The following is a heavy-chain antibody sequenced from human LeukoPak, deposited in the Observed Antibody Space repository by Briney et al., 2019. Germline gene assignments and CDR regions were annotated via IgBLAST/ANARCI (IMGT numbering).Heavy chain of an antibody. CDR2: INPNSGGT. V-gene: IGHV1-2*06. J-gene: IGHJ3*02. D-gene: IGHD3-22*01. Sequence: ASVKVSCKASGYTLTGYYMHWVRQAPGQGLEWMGRINPNSGGTNYAQKFQGRVTMTRDTSISTAYMELSRLRSDDTAVYYCARDDYYDSSGHLFDIWGQGTMVTVSS. CDR1: GYTLTGYY. CDR3: ARDDYYDSSGHLFDI.